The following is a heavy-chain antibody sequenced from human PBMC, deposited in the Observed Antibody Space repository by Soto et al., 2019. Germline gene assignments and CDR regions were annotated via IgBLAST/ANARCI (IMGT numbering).Heavy chain of an antibody. CDR2: ISPKSGGT. CDR1: GYTFTGYY. J-gene: IGHJ4*02. D-gene: IGHD3-9*01. CDR3: ARPPGYVSDWYYFDL. V-gene: IGHV1-2*02. Sequence: ASVKVSCKASGYTFTGYYMHWVRQAPGQGFEWMGRISPKSGGTNYAQKFQGRVTMAWDTSLNTAYMELSSLMFEDTAVYYCARPPGYVSDWYYFDLWGQGTLVTVSS.